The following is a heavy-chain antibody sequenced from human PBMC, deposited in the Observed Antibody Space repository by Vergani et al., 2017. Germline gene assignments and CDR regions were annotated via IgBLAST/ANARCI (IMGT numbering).Heavy chain of an antibody. J-gene: IGHJ6*03. V-gene: IGHV3-30*18. CDR2: ISYDGSNK. CDR3: AKSSDYVYYYYYMDV. Sequence: QVQLVESGGGVVQPGRSLRLSCAASGFTFSSYGMHWVRQAPGKGLEWVAVISYDGSNKYYADSVKGRFTISRDNSKNTLYLQMNSLIAEDTAVYYCAKSSDYVYYYYYMDVWGKGTTVTVSS. D-gene: IGHD4-17*01. CDR1: GFTFSSYG.